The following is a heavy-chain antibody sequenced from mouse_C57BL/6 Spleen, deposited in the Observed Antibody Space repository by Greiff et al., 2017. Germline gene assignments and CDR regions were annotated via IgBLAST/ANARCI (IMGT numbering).Heavy chain of an antibody. CDR1: GYAFTNYL. Sequence: QVQLQQSGAELVRPGTSVKVSCKASGYAFTNYLIEWVKQRPGQGLEWIGVINPGSGGTNYNEKFKGKATLTADKSSSTAYMQLSSLTSEDSAVYFCARGDYNHAMDYWGQGTSVTVSS. J-gene: IGHJ4*01. V-gene: IGHV1-54*01. CDR3: ARGDYNHAMDY. D-gene: IGHD2-12*01. CDR2: INPGSGGT.